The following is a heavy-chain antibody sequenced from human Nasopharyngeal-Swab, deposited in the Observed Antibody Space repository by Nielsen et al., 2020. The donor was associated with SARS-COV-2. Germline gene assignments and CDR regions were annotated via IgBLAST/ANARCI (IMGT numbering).Heavy chain of an antibody. CDR2: IWYDGSNK. CDR1: GFTFSSYG. D-gene: IGHD6-6*01. Sequence: GGSLRLSCAASGFTFSSYGMHWVRQAPGKGLEWAAVIWYDGSNKYYADSVKGRFTISRDNSKNTLYLQMNSLRAEDTAVYYCARDSIAARLDPWGQGTLVTVSS. CDR3: ARDSIAARLDP. J-gene: IGHJ5*02. V-gene: IGHV3-33*01.